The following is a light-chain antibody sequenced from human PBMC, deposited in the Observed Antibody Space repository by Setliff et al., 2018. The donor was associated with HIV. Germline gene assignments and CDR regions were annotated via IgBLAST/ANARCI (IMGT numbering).Light chain of an antibody. Sequence: SVLTQPASVSGSPGQSITLSCTGTSSDVGSYNLVSWYQHHPGKAPKLMTYEVSKRPSGVSNRFSGSKSGNTASLTISGLQAEDEADYYCCSYAGSSTYVFGTGTKVTVL. V-gene: IGLV2-23*02. CDR2: EVS. J-gene: IGLJ1*01. CDR1: SSDVGSYNL. CDR3: CSYAGSSTYV.